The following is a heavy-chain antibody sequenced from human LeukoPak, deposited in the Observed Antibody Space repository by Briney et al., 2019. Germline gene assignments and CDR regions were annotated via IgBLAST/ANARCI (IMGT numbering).Heavy chain of an antibody. J-gene: IGHJ4*02. V-gene: IGHV4-61*08. D-gene: IGHD3-3*01. CDR3: ASGYYSYAFDY. CDR2: IYYSGST. Sequence: SETLSLTCTVSGGSISSADYYWNWIRQPPGKGLEWIGYIYYSGSTNYNPSLKSRVTISVDTSKNQFSLKLSSVTAADTAVYYCASGYYSYAFDYWGQGNLVTVSS. CDR1: GGSISSADYY.